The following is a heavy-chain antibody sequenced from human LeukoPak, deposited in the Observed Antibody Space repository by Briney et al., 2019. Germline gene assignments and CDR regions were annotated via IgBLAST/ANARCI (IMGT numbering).Heavy chain of an antibody. Sequence: GWSVRLSCAASGFTFSTYSMNWVRQAPGKGLEWVSSISYGCIDTFYADSLKGRFTISRDNAKNSLYLQMNSLRGEDTAVYFCARQLLAARPVEVDYWGQRTLVTASS. V-gene: IGHV3-21*06. CDR2: ISYGCIDT. D-gene: IGHD6-6*01. J-gene: IGHJ4*02. CDR3: ARQLLAARPVEVDY. CDR1: GFTFSTYS.